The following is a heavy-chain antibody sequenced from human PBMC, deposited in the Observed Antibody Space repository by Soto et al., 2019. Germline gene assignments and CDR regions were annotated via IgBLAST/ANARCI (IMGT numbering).Heavy chain of an antibody. D-gene: IGHD1-1*01. J-gene: IGHJ4*02. CDR3: ARGTGTYGDY. CDR1: GFTFSSYS. Sequence: EVQLVESGGGLVKPGGSLRLSCAASGFTFSSYSMNWVRQAPGKGLEWVSSISSSSSYIYYADSVKGRFTISRDNAKNALYLQMNSLRAEDTAVYYCARGTGTYGDYWGQGTLVTVSS. V-gene: IGHV3-21*01. CDR2: ISSSSSYI.